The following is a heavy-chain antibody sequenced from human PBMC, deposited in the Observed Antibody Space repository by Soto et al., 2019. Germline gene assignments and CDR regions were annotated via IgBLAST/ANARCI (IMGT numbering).Heavy chain of an antibody. CDR3: ALSSSWYTYYYYGMDV. V-gene: IGHV3-53*02. CDR2: TYSSGRT. CDR1: GFTVSTNY. J-gene: IGHJ6*02. D-gene: IGHD6-13*01. Sequence: EVQVVETGGGLIQPGGSLTLSCAASGFTVSTNYMTWVRQAPGKGLEWVSLTYSSGRTYYADSVKGRFTIYRDNSKNTLYLQMNSLRVEDTAMYYCALSSSWYTYYYYGMDVWGQGTTVTVSS.